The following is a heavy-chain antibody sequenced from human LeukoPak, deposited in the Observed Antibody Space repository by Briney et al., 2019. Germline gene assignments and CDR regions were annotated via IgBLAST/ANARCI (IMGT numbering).Heavy chain of an antibody. J-gene: IGHJ4*02. D-gene: IGHD2-15*01. Sequence: GALRLSCATSGFPFSDFSMSWVRQAPGKGLEWISTTNSGGTSTYYAESVKGRFTISRDNSKNTLYLQMSSLRAEDTAVYYCAKARAGGCYSSASCWGQGTLVTVSS. CDR2: TNSGGTST. V-gene: IGHV3-23*01. CDR3: AKARAGGCYSSASC. CDR1: GFPFSDFS.